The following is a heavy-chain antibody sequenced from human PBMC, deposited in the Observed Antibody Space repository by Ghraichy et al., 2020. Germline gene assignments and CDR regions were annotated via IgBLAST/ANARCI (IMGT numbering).Heavy chain of an antibody. CDR3: ARRIFYGAKNDAFDI. CDR1: GYSFTSYW. V-gene: IGHV5-51*01. D-gene: IGHD3-9*01. CDR2: IYPGDSDT. Sequence: GESLNISCKGSGYSFTSYWIGWVRQMPGKGLEWMGIIYPGDSDTRYSPSFQGQVTISADKSISTAYLQWSSLKASDTAMYYCARRIFYGAKNDAFDIWGQGTMVTVSS. J-gene: IGHJ3*02.